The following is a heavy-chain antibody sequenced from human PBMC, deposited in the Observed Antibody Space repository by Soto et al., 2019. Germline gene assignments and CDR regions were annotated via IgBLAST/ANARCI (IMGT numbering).Heavy chain of an antibody. D-gene: IGHD3-16*01. V-gene: IGHV4-31*03. CDR3: ARDRIMGQYFGS. CDR2: INYSGST. J-gene: IGHJ4*01. Sequence: QVQLQESGPGLVKPSQTLSLTCTVTGGSINSGSYYWSWIRQHPGKGLEWIGNINYSGSTYYNPSLKSRVLVSVDASQYQFCLRLTSVTAALPPIYYFARDRIMGQYFGSCGHGTLVSVSS. CDR1: GGSINSGSYY.